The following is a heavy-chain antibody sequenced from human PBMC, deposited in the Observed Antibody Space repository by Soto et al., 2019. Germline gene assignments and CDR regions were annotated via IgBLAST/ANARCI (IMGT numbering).Heavy chain of an antibody. V-gene: IGHV3-23*01. Sequence: GSLRLSCAASGFTFSSFAMGWVRQAPGKGLDWVSAISGSGGSTYSADSVKGRFTISRDNSKNTLYLQMSSLRAEDTAVYYCARGLSAGKGSPPDFWGQGSLVTGSS. J-gene: IGHJ4*02. CDR2: ISGSGGST. CDR3: ARGLSAGKGSPPDF. CDR1: GFTFSSFA. D-gene: IGHD6-13*01.